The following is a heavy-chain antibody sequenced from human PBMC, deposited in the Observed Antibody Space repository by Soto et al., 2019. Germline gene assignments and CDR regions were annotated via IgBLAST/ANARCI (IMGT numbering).Heavy chain of an antibody. V-gene: IGHV1-3*01. CDR1: GYTFTSYA. Sequence: QVQLVQSGAEVKKPGASVKVSCKASGYTFTSYAMHWVRQAPGQRLEWMGWINAGNGNTKYSQKFQGRVTITRDTSGSTAYMEMSSLRSEDTAVYYCARDRCTMIVVAHDAFDIWGQGTMVTVSS. J-gene: IGHJ3*02. D-gene: IGHD3-22*01. CDR3: ARDRCTMIVVAHDAFDI. CDR2: INAGNGNT.